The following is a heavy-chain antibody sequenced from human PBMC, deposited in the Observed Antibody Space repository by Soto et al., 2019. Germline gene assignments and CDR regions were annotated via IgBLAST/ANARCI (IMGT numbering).Heavy chain of an antibody. CDR3: EKAGDPPPIEY. D-gene: IGHD7-27*01. J-gene: IGHJ4*02. Sequence: PGGSLRLSCAASGFTFSSYGMHWVRQAPGKGLEWVAVISYDGSNKYYADSVKGRFTISRDNSKNTLYLQMNSLRAEDTAVYYCEKAGDPPPIEYWGQGTRVTVSS. CDR2: ISYDGSNK. V-gene: IGHV3-30*18. CDR1: GFTFSSYG.